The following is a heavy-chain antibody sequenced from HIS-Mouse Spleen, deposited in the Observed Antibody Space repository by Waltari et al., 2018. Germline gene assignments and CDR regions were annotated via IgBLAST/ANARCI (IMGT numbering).Heavy chain of an antibody. V-gene: IGHV3-30*18. CDR3: AKDTSGSYSDY. D-gene: IGHD1-26*01. CDR2: IAYNGSNK. J-gene: IGHJ4*02. CDR1: GFTFSSYG. Sequence: QVQLVESGGGVVQPGRSLRLSCAASGFTFSSYGMPWVRPAPGKGLGWVGVIAYNGSNKYYADSVKGRFTISRDNSKNTLYLQMNSLRAEDTAVYYCAKDTSGSYSDYWGQGTLVTVSS.